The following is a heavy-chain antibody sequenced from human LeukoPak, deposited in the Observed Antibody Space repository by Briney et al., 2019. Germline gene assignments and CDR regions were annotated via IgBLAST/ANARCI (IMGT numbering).Heavy chain of an antibody. Sequence: SETLSLTCTVSGGSISSSSYYWGWIRQPPGKGLEWIGSIYYSGCTYYNPSLKSRVTISVDTSKNQLSLKLSSVTAADTAVYYCARGQPYDFWSGYYFDYWGQGTLVTVSS. CDR3: ARGQPYDFWSGYYFDY. CDR1: GGSISSSSYY. V-gene: IGHV4-39*07. CDR2: IYYSGCT. D-gene: IGHD3-3*01. J-gene: IGHJ4*02.